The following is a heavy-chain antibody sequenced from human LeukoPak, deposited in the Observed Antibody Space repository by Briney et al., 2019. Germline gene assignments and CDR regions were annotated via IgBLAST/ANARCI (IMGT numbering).Heavy chain of an antibody. CDR1: GYTFTGYY. D-gene: IGHD3-10*01. J-gene: IGHJ5*02. CDR3: ARGIWFGELRWFDP. Sequence: ASVKVSCKASGYTFTGYYMHWVRQAPGQGLEWMGWINPNSGGTNYAQKFQGRVTMTRDTSISTAYMELSRLRSGDTAVYYCARGIWFGELRWFDPWGQGTLVTVSS. V-gene: IGHV1-2*02. CDR2: INPNSGGT.